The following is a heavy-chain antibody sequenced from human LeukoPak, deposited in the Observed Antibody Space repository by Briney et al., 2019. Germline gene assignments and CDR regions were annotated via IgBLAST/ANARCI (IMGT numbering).Heavy chain of an antibody. D-gene: IGHD5-18*01. CDR2: IHSTGST. J-gene: IGHJ6*03. V-gene: IGHV4-61*02. Sequence: SQTLSLTCTVSGGSINSDDYYWSWIRQPAGKGLEWIGRIHSTGSTNYNPSLKSRVTISVDTSKNQFSLKLSSVTAADTAVYYCARTTEGGYTYNYFYYYYMDVWGKGTTVTISS. CDR3: ARTTEGGYTYNYFYYYYMDV. CDR1: GGSINSDDYY.